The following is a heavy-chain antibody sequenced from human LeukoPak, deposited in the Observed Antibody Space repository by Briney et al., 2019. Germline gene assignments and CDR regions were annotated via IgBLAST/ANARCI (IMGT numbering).Heavy chain of an antibody. Sequence: ASVKVSCKASGYTFTGSYIHWVRQAPGQGLEWMGWISPNSGGTNYAQKFQGRVTMTRDTSISTAYMELSELRSDDTAVYYCAGQKDPRPIDYWGQGTLITVSS. CDR1: GYTFTGSY. J-gene: IGHJ4*02. V-gene: IGHV1-2*02. CDR2: ISPNSGGT. CDR3: AGQKDPRPIDY.